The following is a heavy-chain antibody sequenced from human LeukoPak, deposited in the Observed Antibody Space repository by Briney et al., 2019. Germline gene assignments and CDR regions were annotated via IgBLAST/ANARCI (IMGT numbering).Heavy chain of an antibody. CDR3: AKGWRRYFYL. CDR1: GFYFSNYA. Sequence: GGSLRLSRAAPGFYFSNYAMHWVRQAPGKGLEWLAYIRYDAGNKYYADSVKGRFTISRDNSKNTVYLEMNDLRAEDTAVYYCAKGWRRYFYLWGCGTVVTVSS. J-gene: IGHJ2*01. CDR2: IRYDAGNK. D-gene: IGHD2-15*01. V-gene: IGHV3-30*02.